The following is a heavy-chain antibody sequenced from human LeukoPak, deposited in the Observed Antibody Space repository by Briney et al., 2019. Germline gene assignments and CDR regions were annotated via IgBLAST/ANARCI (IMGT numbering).Heavy chain of an antibody. D-gene: IGHD2-2*01. V-gene: IGHV4-61*01. Sequence: SETLSLTCTVSGGSVSSGSYYWSWIRQLPGKGLEWIGYIYYSGSTNYNPSLKSRVTISVDTSKNQFSLKLSSVTAADTAVYYCARDSSSTFSPWGQGTLVTVSS. CDR3: ARDSSSTFSP. CDR1: GGSVSSGSYY. CDR2: IYYSGST. J-gene: IGHJ5*02.